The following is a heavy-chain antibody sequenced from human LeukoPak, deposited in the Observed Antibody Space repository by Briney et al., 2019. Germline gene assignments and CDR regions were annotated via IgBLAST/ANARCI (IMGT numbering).Heavy chain of an antibody. D-gene: IGHD3-9*01. J-gene: IGHJ3*02. V-gene: IGHV3-74*01. CDR2: INRDGSST. Sequence: GGSLRLSCAASGFSFSTYWMHWVRQAPGKGLVWVSRINRDGSSTSYADSVKGRFTISRDNAKNTLYLQMNSLRAEDTAVYYCARDRETYYDILTGYYTLGDAFDIWGQGTMVTVSS. CDR1: GFSFSTYW. CDR3: ARDRETYYDILTGYYTLGDAFDI.